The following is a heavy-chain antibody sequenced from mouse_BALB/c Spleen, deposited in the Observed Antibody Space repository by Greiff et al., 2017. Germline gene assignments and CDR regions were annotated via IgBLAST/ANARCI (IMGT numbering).Heavy chain of an antibody. Sequence: EVKVVESGGGLVQPKGSLKLSCAASGFTFNTYAMNWVRQAPGKGLEWVARIRSKSNNYATYYADSVKDRFTISRDDSQSMLYLQMNNLKTEDTAMYYCVRLDGNYGWFAYWGQGTLVTVAA. CDR3: VRLDGNYGWFAY. J-gene: IGHJ3*01. V-gene: IGHV10-1*02. CDR1: GFTFNTYA. CDR2: IRSKSNNYAT. D-gene: IGHD2-1*01.